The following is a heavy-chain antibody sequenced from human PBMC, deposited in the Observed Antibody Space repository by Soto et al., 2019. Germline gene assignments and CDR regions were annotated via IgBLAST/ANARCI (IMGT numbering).Heavy chain of an antibody. CDR3: ARYSKYAPAPVY. CDR1: GGSISSGGYS. CDR2: IYHSGST. Sequence: SETLSLTCAVSGGSISSGGYSWSWIRQPPGKGLEWIGYIYHSGSTYYNPSLKSRVTISVDRSKNQFSLKLSSVTAADTAVYYCARYSKYAPAPVYWGQGTLVTVSS. V-gene: IGHV4-30-2*01. J-gene: IGHJ4*02. D-gene: IGHD4-4*01.